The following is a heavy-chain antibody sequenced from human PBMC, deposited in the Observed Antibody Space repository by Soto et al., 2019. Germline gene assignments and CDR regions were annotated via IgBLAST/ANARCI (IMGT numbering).Heavy chain of an antibody. CDR1: GDSIGSSRYY. D-gene: IGHD3-16*01. CDR2: IYYTGTT. J-gene: IGHJ1*01. CDR3: ARYYDTGDRRYFYH. V-gene: IGHV4-39*01. Sequence: PSETLSLTCTVSGDSIGSSRYYWAWVRRPPGQGLEWVGTIYYTGTTYYNASLKSRLTMSVDTSMNHFSLKLSSVLAADTAFYYCARYYDTGDRRYFYHWGQGTLVTAPQ.